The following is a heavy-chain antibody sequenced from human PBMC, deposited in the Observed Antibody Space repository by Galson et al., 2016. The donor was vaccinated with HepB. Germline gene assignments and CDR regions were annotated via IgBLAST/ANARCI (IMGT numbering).Heavy chain of an antibody. V-gene: IGHV3-30*18. CDR3: AKDGYYYDSSGYYTHYFDY. D-gene: IGHD3-22*01. CDR1: GFTFSSYG. CDR2: ISYDGSNK. Sequence: SLRLSCAASGFTFSSYGMHWVRQTPGKGLEWVAVISYDGSNKYYADSVKGRFTISRDNSKNTLYLQMNSLRAEDTAVYYCAKDGYYYDSSGYYTHYFDYWGQGTLVTVSS. J-gene: IGHJ4*02.